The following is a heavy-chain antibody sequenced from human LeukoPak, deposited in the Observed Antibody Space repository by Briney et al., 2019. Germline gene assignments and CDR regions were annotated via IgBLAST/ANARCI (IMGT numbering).Heavy chain of an antibody. D-gene: IGHD6-13*01. V-gene: IGHV1-69*01. Sequence: ASVKVSCKASGGTFSSYAISWVRQSPGQGLEWMGGIIPIFGTANYAQKFQDRVTITADESTSTAYMELSSLRSEDTAVYYCARVGSSSWYYFGYWGQGTLVTVSS. J-gene: IGHJ4*02. CDR3: ARVGSSSWYYFGY. CDR1: GGTFSSYA. CDR2: IIPIFGTA.